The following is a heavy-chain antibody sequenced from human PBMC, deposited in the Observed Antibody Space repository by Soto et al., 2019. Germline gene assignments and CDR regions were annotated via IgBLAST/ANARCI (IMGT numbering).Heavy chain of an antibody. CDR1: GYSFTSYW. D-gene: IGHD3-10*01. Sequence: GESLKISCKSSGYSFTSYWISWVRQMPGKGLEWMGRIDPSDSYTNYSPSFQGHVTISADKSISTAYLQWSSLKASDTAMYYCARQDGSGSFFYYYGMDVWGQGTTVTVSS. J-gene: IGHJ6*02. CDR3: ARQDGSGSFFYYYGMDV. CDR2: IDPSDSYT. V-gene: IGHV5-10-1*01.